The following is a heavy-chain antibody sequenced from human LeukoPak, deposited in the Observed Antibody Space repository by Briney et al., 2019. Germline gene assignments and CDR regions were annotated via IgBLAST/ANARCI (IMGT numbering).Heavy chain of an antibody. CDR2: IYTSGST. CDR1: GGSISSGSYY. Sequence: SETLSLTCTVSGGSISSGSYYWSWIRQPAGKGLEWIGRIYTSGSTNYNPSLKSRVTISVDTSKIQFSLKLSSVTAADTAVYYCARGHSSGWYGDAFDIWGQGTMVTVSS. V-gene: IGHV4-61*02. CDR3: ARGHSSGWYGDAFDI. D-gene: IGHD6-19*01. J-gene: IGHJ3*02.